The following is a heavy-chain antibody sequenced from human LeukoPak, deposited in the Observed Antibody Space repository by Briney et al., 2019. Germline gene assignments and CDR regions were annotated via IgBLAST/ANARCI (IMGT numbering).Heavy chain of an antibody. J-gene: IGHJ4*02. CDR2: ISGRGGST. D-gene: IGHD6-19*01. CDR3: AKSVGGTGDPVDY. V-gene: IGHV3-23*01. CDR1: GFTFSSYA. Sequence: QTGGSLRLSCAASGFTFSSYAMSWVRQAPGKGLEWVSNISGRGGSTYYADSVKGRFTISRDNSKNTLYLQMNSLRAEDTAVYYCAKSVGGTGDPVDYWGQGTLVIVSA.